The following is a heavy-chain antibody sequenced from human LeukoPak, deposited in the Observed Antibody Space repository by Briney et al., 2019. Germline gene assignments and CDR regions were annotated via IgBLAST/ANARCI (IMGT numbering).Heavy chain of an antibody. J-gene: IGHJ4*02. CDR1: GFTFSSYA. CDR2: ISGSGGST. D-gene: IGHD4-23*01. Sequence: GGSLRLSCAASGFTFSSYAMSWVRQAPGKGLEWVSAISGSGGSTYYADSVKGRFTISRDNSKNTLYLQMNSLRAEDTAVYCCAKRSPWTTVVTPRYYFDYWGQGTLVTVSS. CDR3: AKRSPWTTVVTPRYYFDY. V-gene: IGHV3-23*01.